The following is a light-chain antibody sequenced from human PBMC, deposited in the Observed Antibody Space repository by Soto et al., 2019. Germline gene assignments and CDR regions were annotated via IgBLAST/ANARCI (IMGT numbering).Light chain of an antibody. Sequence: DIQLTQSPSLRPASVGDRVTITSRASHDISTYLAWYQQKPGKAPKLMIYEASTLQSGVPSRFSGSGSGTEFTLTISGLLPEDFATYHCQQLNTLPFTFGQGTRLEIK. CDR3: QQLNTLPFT. CDR2: EAS. J-gene: IGKJ5*01. V-gene: IGKV1-9*01. CDR1: HDISTY.